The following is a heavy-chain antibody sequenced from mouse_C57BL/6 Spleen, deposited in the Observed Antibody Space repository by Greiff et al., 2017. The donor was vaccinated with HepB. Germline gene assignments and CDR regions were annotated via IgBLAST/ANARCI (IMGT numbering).Heavy chain of an antibody. Sequence: VQLQQPGAELVKPGASVKVSCKASGYTFTSYWMHWVKQRPGQGLEWIGRIHPSDSDTNYNQKFKGKATLTVDKSSSTAYMQLSSLTSEDSAVYYCGSMMVTPYAMDYWGQGTSVTVSS. V-gene: IGHV1-74*01. J-gene: IGHJ4*01. D-gene: IGHD2-3*01. CDR2: IHPSDSDT. CDR1: GYTFTSYW. CDR3: GSMMVTPYAMDY.